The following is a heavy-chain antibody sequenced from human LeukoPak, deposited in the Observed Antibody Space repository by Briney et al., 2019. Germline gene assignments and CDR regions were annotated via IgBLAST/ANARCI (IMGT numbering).Heavy chain of an antibody. Sequence: GGSLRLSCAASGFTFSSYSMNWVRQAPGKGLEWVSSISSSSSYIYYADSVKGRFTISRDNAKNSLYLKMNSLRAEDTAVYYCARDAYLKPLRYYDFWSGYRRDYMDVWGKGTTVTVSS. CDR1: GFTFSSYS. CDR2: ISSSSSYI. D-gene: IGHD3-3*01. V-gene: IGHV3-21*01. CDR3: ARDAYLKPLRYYDFWSGYRRDYMDV. J-gene: IGHJ6*03.